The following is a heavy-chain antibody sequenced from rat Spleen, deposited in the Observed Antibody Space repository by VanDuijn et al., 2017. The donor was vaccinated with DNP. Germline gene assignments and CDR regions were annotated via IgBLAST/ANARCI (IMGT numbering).Heavy chain of an antibody. CDR1: GYSITRNYR. J-gene: IGHJ2*01. CDR2: INSAGST. D-gene: IGHD1-2*01. V-gene: IGHV3-3*01. Sequence: EVQLQESGPGLVESSQSLSLTCSVTGYSITRNYRWNWIRKFPGNKLEWMGYINSAGSTNYNPSLKSRISITRDTSKNQFFLQVNSVTTEDTATFYCARSLYSTYIFFDYWGQGVMVTVSS. CDR3: ARSLYSTYIFFDY.